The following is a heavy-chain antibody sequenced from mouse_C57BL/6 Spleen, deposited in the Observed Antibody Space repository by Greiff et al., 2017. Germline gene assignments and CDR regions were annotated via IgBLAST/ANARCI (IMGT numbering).Heavy chain of an antibody. Sequence: QVQLQQPGAELVMPGASVKLSCKASGYTFTSYWMHWVKQRPGQGLEWIGEIDPSDSYTNYNQKFKGKSTLTVDKSSSTAYMQLSSLTSEDSAVYYGARGERGYYFDYWGQGTTLTVSS. V-gene: IGHV1-69*01. CDR1: GYTFTSYW. CDR3: ARGERGYYFDY. J-gene: IGHJ2*01. CDR2: IDPSDSYT.